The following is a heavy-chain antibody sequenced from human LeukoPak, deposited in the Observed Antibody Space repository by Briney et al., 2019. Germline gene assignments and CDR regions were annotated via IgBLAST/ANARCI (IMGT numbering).Heavy chain of an antibody. CDR1: GYTFTGHD. J-gene: IGHJ4*02. Sequence: ASVKVSCKASGYTFTGHDVHWVRQAPGQGLEWMAWINPNNGATDYAQEFQDRVTVTRDTSISTVYMELRSLTSDDTAVYYCARKSLWTVDFWGQGTLVSVSS. CDR3: ARKSLWTVDF. V-gene: IGHV1-2*02. CDR2: INPNNGAT. D-gene: IGHD3/OR15-3a*01.